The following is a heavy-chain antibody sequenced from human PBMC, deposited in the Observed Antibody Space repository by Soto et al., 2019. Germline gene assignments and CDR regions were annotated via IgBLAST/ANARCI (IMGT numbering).Heavy chain of an antibody. Sequence: QVQLEQSGAEVKKPGASVKVSCKASGYTFSTYDINWVRQATGQGLEWMGWMNPNSGNAGDAQKFQGRVAMTRDTSTSTADMELSSRTSEDTAVYYCARGWGRWPHEKPGDYWGQGTLVTVSS. J-gene: IGHJ4*02. CDR2: MNPNSGNA. CDR1: GYTFSTYD. CDR3: ARGWGRWPHEKPGDY. V-gene: IGHV1-8*01. D-gene: IGHD3-16*01.